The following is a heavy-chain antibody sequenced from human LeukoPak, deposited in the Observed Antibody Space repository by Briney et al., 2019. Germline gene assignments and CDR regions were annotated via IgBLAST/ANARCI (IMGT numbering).Heavy chain of an antibody. CDR2: IYYSGST. Sequence: SETLSLTCTVSGGSISSSSYYWGWIRQPPGKGLEWIGSIYYSGSTYYNPSLNSRVTRAVDTSKNQFSLKLSSVTAADTAVYYCASTGYSGYDDDAFDIWGQGTMVTVSS. CDR1: GGSISSSSYY. CDR3: ASTGYSGYDDDAFDI. J-gene: IGHJ3*02. V-gene: IGHV4-39*01. D-gene: IGHD5-12*01.